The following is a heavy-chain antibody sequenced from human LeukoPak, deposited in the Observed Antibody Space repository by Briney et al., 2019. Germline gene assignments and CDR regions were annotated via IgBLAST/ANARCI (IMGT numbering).Heavy chain of an antibody. J-gene: IGHJ4*02. V-gene: IGHV3-33*03. CDR2: IWYDGSNQ. Sequence: GGSLRLSCAASGFTFSSYAMHWVRQAPGKGLEWVAVIWYDGSNQDYADSVKGRFTISRDNAKNSLYLQMNSLRAEDTAVYYCDTRPRYWGQGTLVTVSS. CDR1: GFTFSSYA. CDR3: DTRPRY. D-gene: IGHD2-2*01.